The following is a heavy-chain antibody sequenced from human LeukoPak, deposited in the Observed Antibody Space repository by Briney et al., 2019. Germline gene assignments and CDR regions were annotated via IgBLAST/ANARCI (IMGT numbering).Heavy chain of an antibody. CDR2: ISAYNGNT. J-gene: IGHJ4*02. CDR3: ARDRGCSSTSCYLDY. Sequence: ASVKVSCKASGHTFTSYGISWVRQAPGQGLEWMGWISAYNGNTNYAQKLQGRVTMTTDTSTSTAYMELRSLRSDDTAVYYCARDRGCSSTSCYLDYWGQGTLVTVSS. CDR1: GHTFTSYG. D-gene: IGHD2-2*01. V-gene: IGHV1-18*01.